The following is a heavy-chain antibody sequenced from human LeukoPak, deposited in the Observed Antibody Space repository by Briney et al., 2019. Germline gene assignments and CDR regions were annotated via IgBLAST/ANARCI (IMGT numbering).Heavy chain of an antibody. CDR1: GFTFSSYA. CDR3: AKDFPIDIQRGIFDY. V-gene: IGHV3-23*01. CDR2: RSGSGDRT. D-gene: IGHD5-18*01. J-gene: IGHJ4*02. Sequence: QPGGSLRLSCAASGFTFSSYAMSWVRQAPGKGLEWVSGRSGSGDRTYYADSVKGRFSISRDNSKNTLYLQMNSLRAEDTAVYYCAKDFPIDIQRGIFDYWGQGTLVTVSS.